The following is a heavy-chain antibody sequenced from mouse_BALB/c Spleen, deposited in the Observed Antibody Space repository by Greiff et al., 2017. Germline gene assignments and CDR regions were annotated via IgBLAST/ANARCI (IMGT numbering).Heavy chain of an antibody. J-gene: IGHJ2*01. CDR1: GFTFSSYG. CDR2: ISSGGSYT. D-gene: IGHD2-4*01. CDR3: ARYYDPSYYFDY. V-gene: IGHV5-6*01. Sequence: EVQLVESGGDLVKPGGSLKLSCAASGFTFSSYGMSWVRQTPDKRLEWVATISSGGSYTYYPDSVKGRFTISRDNAKNTLYLQMSSLKSEDTAMYYCARYYDPSYYFDYWGQGTTLTVSS.